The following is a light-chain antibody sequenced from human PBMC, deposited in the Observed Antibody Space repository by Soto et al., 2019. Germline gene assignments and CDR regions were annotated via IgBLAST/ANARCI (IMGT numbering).Light chain of an antibody. CDR3: QQRSLLFT. V-gene: IGKV3-11*01. CDR2: DSS. J-gene: IGKJ4*01. CDR1: QSVGSS. Sequence: EIVLTQSPATLSLSPGERATLSCRTSQSVGSSLAWYQQKPGQPPRLLIYDSSNRATGIPGRFSGSGSGTDFTLTISSLEPADFAVYYCQQRSLLFTFGGATKVDIK.